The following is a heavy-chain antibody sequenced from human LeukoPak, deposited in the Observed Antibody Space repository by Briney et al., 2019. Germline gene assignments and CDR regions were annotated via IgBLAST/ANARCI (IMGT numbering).Heavy chain of an antibody. V-gene: IGHV3-30*02. CDR1: GFTFSSYG. CDR2: IRYDGSNK. D-gene: IGHD5-18*01. Sequence: GGSLRLSCAASGFTFSSYGIHWVRQAPGKGLEWVAFIRYDGSNKYYADSVKGRFTISRDNSKNTLYLQMNSLRAEDTAVYYCARGRGYSQSNWVDPWGQGTMVTVSA. CDR3: ARGRGYSQSNWVDP. J-gene: IGHJ5*02.